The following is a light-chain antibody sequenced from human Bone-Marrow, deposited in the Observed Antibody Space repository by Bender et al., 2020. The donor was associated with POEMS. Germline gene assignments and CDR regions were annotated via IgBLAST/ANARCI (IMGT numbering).Light chain of an antibody. CDR2: EGN. CDR3: QSFDTSLSGWV. CDR1: SSDVGGYNY. V-gene: IGLV2-8*01. Sequence: QSALTQPPSASGSPGQSVTISCTGTSSDVGGYNYVSWYQHHPGKALKFMIYEGNKRPSGVSNRFSGSASGNTASLTISGLQAEDEADYYCQSFDTSLSGWVFGAGTKLTV. J-gene: IGLJ3*02.